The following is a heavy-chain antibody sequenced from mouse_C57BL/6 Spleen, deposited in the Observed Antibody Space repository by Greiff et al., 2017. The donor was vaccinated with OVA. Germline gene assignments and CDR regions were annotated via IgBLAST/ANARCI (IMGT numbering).Heavy chain of an antibody. D-gene: IGHD2-5*01. CDR1: GYAFSSSW. J-gene: IGHJ4*01. Sequence: QVQLQQSGPELVKPGASVKISCKASGYAFSSSWMNWVKQRPGQGLEWIGRIYPGDGDTNYNGKFKGKATLTADKPSSTAYMQLSSLTSEDSAVYFCAKTCDSNYDYAMEYWGQGTSVTVSS. V-gene: IGHV1-82*01. CDR3: AKTCDSNYDYAMEY. CDR2: IYPGDGDT.